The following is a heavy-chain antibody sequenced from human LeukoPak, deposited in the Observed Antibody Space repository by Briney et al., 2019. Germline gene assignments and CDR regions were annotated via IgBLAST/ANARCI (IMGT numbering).Heavy chain of an antibody. CDR1: GFTFSSYS. CDR3: AKGRAIEAFDI. CDR2: ISSSSSYI. V-gene: IGHV3-21*01. J-gene: IGHJ3*02. D-gene: IGHD3-22*01. Sequence: GGSLRLSCAASGFTFSSYSMNWVRQAPGKGLEWVSSISSSSSYIYYADSVKGRFTISRDNAKNSLYLQLNSLRAEDTAVYCCAKGRAIEAFDIWGQGTMVTVSS.